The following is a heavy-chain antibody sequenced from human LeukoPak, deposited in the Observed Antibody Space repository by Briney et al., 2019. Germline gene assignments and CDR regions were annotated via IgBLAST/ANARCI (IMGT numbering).Heavy chain of an antibody. V-gene: IGHV1-2*02. J-gene: IGHJ4*02. Sequence: AASVKVSCKASGYTFTGYYTHWVRQAPGQGLEWMGWINPNSGGTNYAQKFQGRVTMTRDTSISTAYMELSRLRSDDTAVYYCARHLFSLRFLEWLPHFDYWGQGTLVTVSS. CDR1: GYTFTGYY. D-gene: IGHD3-3*01. CDR3: ARHLFSLRFLEWLPHFDY. CDR2: INPNSGGT.